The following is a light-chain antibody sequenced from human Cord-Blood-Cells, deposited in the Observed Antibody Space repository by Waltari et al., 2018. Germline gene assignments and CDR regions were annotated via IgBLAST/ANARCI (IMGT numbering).Light chain of an antibody. Sequence: DIQMTQSPSSLSASVGDRVTITCRASQSISSYLNWYQQKPGTAPKLLIYAASSLQSWVPSRFSGSGSGTDFTLTISSLQPEDFATYYCQQSYSTLFTFGPGTKVDIK. CDR1: QSISSY. J-gene: IGKJ3*01. CDR3: QQSYSTLFT. V-gene: IGKV1-39*01. CDR2: AAS.